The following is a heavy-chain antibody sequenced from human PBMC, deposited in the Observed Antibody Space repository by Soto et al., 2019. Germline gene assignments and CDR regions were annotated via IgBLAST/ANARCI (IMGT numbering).Heavy chain of an antibody. V-gene: IGHV1-69*08. CDR2: IIPILGIA. CDR1: GGTFSSYT. Sequence: QVQLVQSGAEVKKPGSSVKVSCKASGGTFSSYTISWVRQAPGQELEWMGRIIPILGIANYAQKFQGRVTITADKSTSTAYMELRSLRSEDTAVYYCARERVGVTPVSYWGQGTLVTVSS. D-gene: IGHD1-26*01. CDR3: ARERVGVTPVSY. J-gene: IGHJ4*02.